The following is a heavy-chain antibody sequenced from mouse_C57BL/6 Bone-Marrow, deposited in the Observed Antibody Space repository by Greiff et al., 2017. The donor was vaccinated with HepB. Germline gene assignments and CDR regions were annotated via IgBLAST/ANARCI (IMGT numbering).Heavy chain of an antibody. Sequence: VKLQQPGAELVKPGASVKMSCKASGYTFTSYWITWVKQRPGQGLEWIGDIYPGSGSTNYNEKFKSKATLTVDTSSSTAYMQLSSLTSEDSAVYYSARCRVYEFDGTHNVWGTGSTVTVSS. CDR2: IYPGSGST. J-gene: IGHJ1*03. CDR3: ARCRVYEFDGTHNV. D-gene: IGHD2-4*01. V-gene: IGHV1-55*01. CDR1: GYTFTSYW.